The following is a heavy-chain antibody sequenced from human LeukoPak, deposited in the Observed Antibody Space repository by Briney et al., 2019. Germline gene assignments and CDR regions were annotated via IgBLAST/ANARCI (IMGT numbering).Heavy chain of an antibody. CDR1: GFTFSSYS. D-gene: IGHD1-26*01. J-gene: IGHJ6*03. CDR3: AKAQGGSYRNYMDV. CDR2: ISGSGGST. Sequence: PGGSLRLSCAASGFTFSSYSMNWVRQAPGKGLEWVSAISGSGGSTYYADSVKGRFTISRDNSKNTLYLQMNSLRAEDTAVYYCAKAQGGSYRNYMDVWGKGTTVTVSS. V-gene: IGHV3-23*01.